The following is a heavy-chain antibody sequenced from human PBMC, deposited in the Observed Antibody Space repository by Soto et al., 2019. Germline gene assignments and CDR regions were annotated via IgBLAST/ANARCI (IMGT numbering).Heavy chain of an antibody. D-gene: IGHD4-4*01. CDR3: ALNRVTTTGYYYYYGMDV. J-gene: IGHJ6*02. Sequence: SVKVSCKASGGTFSSYAISRVRQAPGQGLEWMGGIIPIFGTANYAQKFQGRVTITADESTSTAYMELSSLRSEDTAVYYCALNRVTTTGYYYYYGMDVWGQGTTVTVSS. CDR1: GGTFSSYA. V-gene: IGHV1-69*13. CDR2: IIPIFGTA.